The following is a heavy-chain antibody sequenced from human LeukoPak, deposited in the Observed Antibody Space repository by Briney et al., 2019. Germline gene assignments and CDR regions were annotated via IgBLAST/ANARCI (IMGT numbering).Heavy chain of an antibody. CDR3: ARHRQYDYGDYPNWFDP. CDR2: IYYSGST. V-gene: IGHV4-39*01. CDR1: GGSISSSSYY. Sequence: SETLSLTCTVSGGSISSSSYYWGWIRQPPGKGLEWIGSIYYSGSTYYNPSLKSRVTISVDTSKNQFSLKLSSVTAADTAVYYCARHRQYDYGDYPNWFDPWGPGTLVTVSS. D-gene: IGHD4-17*01. J-gene: IGHJ5*02.